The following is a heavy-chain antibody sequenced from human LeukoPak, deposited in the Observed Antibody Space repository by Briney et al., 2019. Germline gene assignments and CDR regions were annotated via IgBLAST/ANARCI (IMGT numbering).Heavy chain of an antibody. V-gene: IGHV3-33*08. J-gene: IGHJ3*02. CDR1: GFTFTTYW. D-gene: IGHD3-10*01. Sequence: GGSLRLSCAASGFTFTTYWMSWVRQAPGKGLEWVAVIWYDGSNKYYADSVKGRFTISRDNSKNTLYLQMNSLRAEDTAVYYCASEHNYYGSGSYTRDAFDIWGQGTMVTVSS. CDR2: IWYDGSNK. CDR3: ASEHNYYGSGSYTRDAFDI.